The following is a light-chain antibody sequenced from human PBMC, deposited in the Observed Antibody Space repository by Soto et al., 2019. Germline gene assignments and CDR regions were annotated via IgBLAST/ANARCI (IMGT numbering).Light chain of an antibody. CDR3: QQDNSYS. J-gene: IGKJ1*01. V-gene: IGKV1-5*03. CDR2: KAS. Sequence: IQWQQSHQTLSASVGDRVDMTCRASQSISSWLAWYQQKPGKAPKLLIYKASSLESGVPSRFSGSGSGTEFTLTNSSLQPDDFATYYCQQDNSYSFGQGTKVDIK. CDR1: QSISSW.